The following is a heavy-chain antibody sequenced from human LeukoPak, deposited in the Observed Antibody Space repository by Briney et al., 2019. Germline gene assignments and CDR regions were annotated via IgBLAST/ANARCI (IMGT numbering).Heavy chain of an antibody. J-gene: IGHJ2*01. CDR1: GFTCSSYW. D-gene: IGHD2-21*02. V-gene: IGHV3-7*03. Sequence: GGSLRLSCAASGFTCSSYWMSWVRQAPGRGLQWVANIKQDGSEKYYADSVECRFTISRDNAKNTLYLQMNSLRAEDTAVYHCAKLVVVTATYWYFDLWGRGTLVGVSS. CDR3: AKLVVVTATYWYFDL. CDR2: IKQDGSEK.